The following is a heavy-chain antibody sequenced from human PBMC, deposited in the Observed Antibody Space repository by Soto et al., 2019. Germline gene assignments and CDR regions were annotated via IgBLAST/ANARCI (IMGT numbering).Heavy chain of an antibody. CDR2: IYDSGSS. CDR1: GASISSGDYF. V-gene: IGHV4-30-4*01. Sequence: SETLSLTCTVSGASISSGDYFWSWIRQSPGKGLQWIGHIYDSGSSYYNPSLKSRVTMSVDTSKNQFSLKLSSVTAADTAVYYCAREKGYISGPKNFDYWGQGTLVTVSS. D-gene: IGHD5-12*01. CDR3: AREKGYISGPKNFDY. J-gene: IGHJ4*02.